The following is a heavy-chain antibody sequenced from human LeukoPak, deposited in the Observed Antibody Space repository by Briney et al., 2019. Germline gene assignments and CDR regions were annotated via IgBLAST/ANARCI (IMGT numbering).Heavy chain of an antibody. Sequence: PGGSLRLSCAASGFTFSSSGMSWVRQPPGKGLEWVSGINWNGGSTGYADSVKGRFTISRDNAKNSLYLQMNSLRAEDTALYYCAREPYSGSYCWDYWGQGTLVTVSS. CDR3: AREPYSGSYCWDY. CDR1: GFTFSSSG. V-gene: IGHV3-20*04. CDR2: INWNGGST. D-gene: IGHD1-26*01. J-gene: IGHJ4*02.